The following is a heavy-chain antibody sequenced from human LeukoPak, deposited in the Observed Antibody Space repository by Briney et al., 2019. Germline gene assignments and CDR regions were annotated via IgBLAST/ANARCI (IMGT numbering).Heavy chain of an antibody. CDR3: ARGPNRYHPYFQH. D-gene: IGHD2-2*01. V-gene: IGHV4-59*01. Sequence: SETLSLTCTVSGGSISSYYWSWIRQPPGKGLEWIGYIYYGGSTNYNPSLKSRVTISVDTSKNQFSLKLSSVTAADTAVYYCARGPNRYHPYFQHWGQGTLVTVSS. J-gene: IGHJ1*01. CDR1: GGSISSYY. CDR2: IYYGGST.